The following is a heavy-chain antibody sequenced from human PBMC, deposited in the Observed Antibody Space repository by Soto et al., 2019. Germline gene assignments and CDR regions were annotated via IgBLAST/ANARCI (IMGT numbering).Heavy chain of an antibody. CDR3: GRTKDYVYGVDV. V-gene: IGHV4-4*02. Sequence: QVQLQASGPGLVKPSGTLSLTCAVSGTSISSSQWRSWVRQPPGKGLEWIGEIYHNERTNYNPSLKSRLTMSLDKSKNQVSLKLRSVTAADTATYYCGRTKDYVYGVDVWGQGTTVTVSS. J-gene: IGHJ6*02. CDR1: GTSISSSQW. CDR2: IYHNERT.